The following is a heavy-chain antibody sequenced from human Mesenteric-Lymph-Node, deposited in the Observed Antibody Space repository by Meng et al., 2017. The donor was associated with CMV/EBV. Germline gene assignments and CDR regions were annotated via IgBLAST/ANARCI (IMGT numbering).Heavy chain of an antibody. CDR3: VRERLDYYFDF. CDR1: GGTVSSGSYY. V-gene: IGHV4-61*01. J-gene: IGHJ4*02. D-gene: IGHD2-2*03. CDR2: IYYSGST. Sequence: SETLSLTCTVSGGTVSSGSYYWTWIRQAPGKGLEWVGNIYYSGSTYYNPSLKNRVSMSVDTSKNQFSLNLNSVTAADTAVYYCVRERLDYYFDFWGQGALVTVSS.